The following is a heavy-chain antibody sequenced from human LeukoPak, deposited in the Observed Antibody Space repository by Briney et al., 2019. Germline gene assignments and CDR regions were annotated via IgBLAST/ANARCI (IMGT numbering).Heavy chain of an antibody. V-gene: IGHV4-59*12. Sequence: SETLSLTCTVSGGSISSYYWSWIRQPPGKGLEWIGYIYHSGSTYSNPSLKSRVTISVDRSKNQFSLKLSSVTAADTAVYYCARWASPDADAFDIWGQGTMVTVSS. CDR2: IYHSGST. D-gene: IGHD1-26*01. J-gene: IGHJ3*02. CDR3: ARWASPDADAFDI. CDR1: GGSISSYY.